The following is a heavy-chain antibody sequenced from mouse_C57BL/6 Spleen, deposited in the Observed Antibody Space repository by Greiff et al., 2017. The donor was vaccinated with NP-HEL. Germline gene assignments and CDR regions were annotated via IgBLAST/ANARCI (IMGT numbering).Heavy chain of an antibody. D-gene: IGHD1-1*01. V-gene: IGHV1-80*01. CDR3: AREEYYYGSSYGY. J-gene: IGHJ2*01. CDR2: IYPGDGDT. CDR1: GYAFSSYW. Sequence: QVQLQQSGAELVKPGASVKISCKASGYAFSSYWMNWVKQRPGKGLEWIGQIYPGDGDTNYNGKFKGKATLTADKSSSTAYMQLSSLTSEDSAVYYCAREEYYYGSSYGYWGQGTTLTVSS.